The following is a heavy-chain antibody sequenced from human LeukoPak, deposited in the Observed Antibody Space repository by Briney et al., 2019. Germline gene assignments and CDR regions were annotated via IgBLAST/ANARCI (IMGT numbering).Heavy chain of an antibody. CDR1: GYTFTGYY. Sequence: ASVKVSCKASGYTFTGYYMHWVRQAPGQGLEWMGWINPNSGGTNYAQKFQGRVTMTRDTSISTAYMELSRLTSDDTAVYYCARGGTQYSYGTYPVMRYYFDYWGQGTLVTVSS. D-gene: IGHD5-18*01. J-gene: IGHJ4*02. V-gene: IGHV1-2*02. CDR2: INPNSGGT. CDR3: ARGGTQYSYGTYPVMRYYFDY.